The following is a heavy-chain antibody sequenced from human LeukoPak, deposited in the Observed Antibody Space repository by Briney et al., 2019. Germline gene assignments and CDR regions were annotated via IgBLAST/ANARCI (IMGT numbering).Heavy chain of an antibody. CDR1: GGSFSGYY. CDR3: ASFDIVVVTANSYYGMDV. CDR2: INHSGST. J-gene: IGHJ6*02. D-gene: IGHD2-21*02. Sequence: SETLSLTCAVYGGSFSGYYWSWIRQPPGKGPEWIGEINHSGSTNYNPSLKSRVTISVDTSKNQFSLKLSSVTAADTAVYYCASFDIVVVTANSYYGMDVWGQGTTVTVSS. V-gene: IGHV4-34*01.